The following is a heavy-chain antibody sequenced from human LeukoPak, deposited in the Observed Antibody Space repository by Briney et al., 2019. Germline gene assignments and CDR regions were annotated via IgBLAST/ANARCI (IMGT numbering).Heavy chain of an antibody. J-gene: IGHJ3*02. CDR3: AKDQWKDIVVVVAEVGAFDI. Sequence: GGSLRLSCAASGFTFSNAWMSWVRQAPGKGLEWVGRIKSKTDGGTTDYAAPVKGRFTISRDNSKNTLYLQMNSLRAEDTAIYYCAKDQWKDIVVVVAEVGAFDIWGQGTMVTVSS. CDR2: IKSKTDGGTT. V-gene: IGHV3-15*01. CDR1: GFTFSNAW. D-gene: IGHD2-15*01.